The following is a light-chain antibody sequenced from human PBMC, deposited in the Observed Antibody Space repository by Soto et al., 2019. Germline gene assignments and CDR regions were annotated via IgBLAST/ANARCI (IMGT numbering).Light chain of an antibody. CDR3: QQYYNWPIT. J-gene: IGKJ5*01. CDR1: QSVSDK. Sequence: EVLMTQSPDTLYVSPGERVTLSCRASQSVSDKLAWYQQKPGQGPRLLVYRASTRTLGIPARFSGSESGTEFILTISSLQSEDFAVYYCQQYYNWPITFGQGTRLEIK. CDR2: RAS. V-gene: IGKV3-15*01.